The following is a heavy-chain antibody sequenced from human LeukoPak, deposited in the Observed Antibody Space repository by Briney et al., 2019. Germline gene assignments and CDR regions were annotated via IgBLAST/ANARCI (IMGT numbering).Heavy chain of an antibody. D-gene: IGHD3-3*01. CDR2: INHSGST. V-gene: IGHV4-34*01. J-gene: IGHJ5*02. CDR1: GGSFSGYY. Sequence: PSETLSLTCAVYGGSFSGYYWSWIRQPPGKGLEWIGEINHSGSTNYNPSLKSRVTISVDTSKNQFSLKLSSVTAADTAVYYCARGSDSDFWSGYQAYFGPWGQGTLVTVSS. CDR3: ARGSDSDFWSGYQAYFGP.